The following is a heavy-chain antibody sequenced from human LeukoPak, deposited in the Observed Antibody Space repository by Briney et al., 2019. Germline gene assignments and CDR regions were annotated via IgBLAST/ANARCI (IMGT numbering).Heavy chain of an antibody. V-gene: IGHV3-48*01. Sequence: PGGSLRLSCAASGFTFSSYSMNWVRRAPGKGLEWISYISTSTTTIYYANSVKGRFTISRDNAKKSLYLQMNSLRVEDTGVYYCASWGEGALDNRGQGTLVTVSS. CDR1: GFTFSSYS. D-gene: IGHD1-26*01. CDR2: ISTSTTTI. J-gene: IGHJ4*02. CDR3: ASWGEGALDN.